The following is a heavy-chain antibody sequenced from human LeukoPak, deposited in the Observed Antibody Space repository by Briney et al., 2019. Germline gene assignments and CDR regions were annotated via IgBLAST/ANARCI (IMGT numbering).Heavy chain of an antibody. J-gene: IGHJ4*02. CDR3: AKRYYDFPLDY. D-gene: IGHD3-3*01. Sequence: GGSLRLSCAASGFTFDDYAMHWVRQAPGKGLEWVSSISANGGETHYADSVKGRFTISRDNSKNTLYLQINNPRVEDTAVYYCAKRYYDFPLDYWGQGTLVTVSS. CDR2: ISANGGET. V-gene: IGHV3-23*01. CDR1: GFTFDDYA.